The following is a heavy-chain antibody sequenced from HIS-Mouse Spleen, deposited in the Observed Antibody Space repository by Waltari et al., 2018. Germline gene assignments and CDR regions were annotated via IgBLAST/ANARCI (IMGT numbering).Heavy chain of an antibody. CDR1: GGSFSGYY. CDR2: IMHSGST. V-gene: IGHV4-34*01. CDR3: ARGGDIVVVPAAIPYYYYGMDV. Sequence: QVQLQQWGAGLLKPSETLSLTCAVYGGSFSGYYWSWIRQPPWKGLEWIGEIMHSGSTNYNPDHKRLATISVETSKKQLSLKLSSVTAADTAVYYCARGGDIVVVPAAIPYYYYGMDVWGQGTTVTVSS. J-gene: IGHJ6*02. D-gene: IGHD2-2*02.